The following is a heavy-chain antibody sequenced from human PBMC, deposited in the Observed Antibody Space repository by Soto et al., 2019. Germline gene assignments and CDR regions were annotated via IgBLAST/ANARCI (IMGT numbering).Heavy chain of an antibody. D-gene: IGHD2-21*02. Sequence: ASVKVSCKASGYAFTSYYMHWVRQAPGQGLEWMGIINPSGGSTSYAQKFQGRVTMTRDTSTSTVYMELSSLRSEDTAVYYCARDPAYCGADCYREDDAFDIWGQGTMVTVSS. CDR2: INPSGGST. CDR1: GYAFTSYY. V-gene: IGHV1-46*01. J-gene: IGHJ3*02. CDR3: ARDPAYCGADCYREDDAFDI.